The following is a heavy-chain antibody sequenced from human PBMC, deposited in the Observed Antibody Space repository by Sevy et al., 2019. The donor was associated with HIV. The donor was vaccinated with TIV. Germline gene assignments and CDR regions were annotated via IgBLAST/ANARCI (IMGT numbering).Heavy chain of an antibody. J-gene: IGHJ6*02. Sequence: GGSLRLSCAASGFTFSSYAMSWVRQAPGKGLEWVSAISGSGGSTYYADSVKGRFTISRDNSKNTLYLKMNSLRAEDTAVYYCAKDFLFVVVPAANGMDVWGQGTTVTVSS. CDR3: AKDFLFVVVPAANGMDV. CDR2: ISGSGGST. V-gene: IGHV3-23*01. D-gene: IGHD2-2*01. CDR1: GFTFSSYA.